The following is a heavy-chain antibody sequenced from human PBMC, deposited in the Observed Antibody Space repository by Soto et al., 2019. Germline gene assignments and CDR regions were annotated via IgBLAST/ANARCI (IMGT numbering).Heavy chain of an antibody. CDR2: ISYDGSNK. CDR3: ASSDDCSSTSCYNDY. CDR1: GFTFSSYA. Sequence: GGSLRLSCAASGFTFSSYAMHWVRQAPGKGLEWVAVISYDGSNKYYADSVKGRFTISRDNSKNTLYLQMNSLRAEDTAVYYCASSDDCSSTSCYNDYWGQGTLVTVSS. V-gene: IGHV3-30*04. D-gene: IGHD2-2*02. J-gene: IGHJ4*02.